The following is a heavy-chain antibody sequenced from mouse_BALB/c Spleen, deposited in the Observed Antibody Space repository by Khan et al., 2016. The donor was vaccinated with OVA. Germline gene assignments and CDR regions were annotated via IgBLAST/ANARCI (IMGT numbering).Heavy chain of an antibody. V-gene: IGHV3-2*02. J-gene: IGHJ2*01. Sequence: VQLKQSGPGLVKPSQSLSLTCTVTGYSITSDYAWNWIRQFPGNKLEWMGYISYSGRTSYNPSFKSRISITRDTSKNQCFLQLNSVTTEDTATYYCARSVTITTVVATDFDYWGQGTTLTVSS. CDR1: GYSITSDYA. CDR2: ISYSGRT. CDR3: ARSVTITTVVATDFDY. D-gene: IGHD1-1*01.